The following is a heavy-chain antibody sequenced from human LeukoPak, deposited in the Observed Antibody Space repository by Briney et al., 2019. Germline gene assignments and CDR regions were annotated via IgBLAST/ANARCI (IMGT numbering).Heavy chain of an antibody. Sequence: GGSLRLSCTASGFTFGDYAMSWFRQAPGEGLEWVGFIRSKAYGGTTEYAASVKGRFTISRDDSKSIAYLQMNSLKTEDTAVYYCTREARYFDWLLNYYYMDVWGKGTTVTVSS. CDR1: GFTFGDYA. D-gene: IGHD3-9*01. CDR3: TREARYFDWLLNYYYMDV. V-gene: IGHV3-49*03. CDR2: IRSKAYGGTT. J-gene: IGHJ6*03.